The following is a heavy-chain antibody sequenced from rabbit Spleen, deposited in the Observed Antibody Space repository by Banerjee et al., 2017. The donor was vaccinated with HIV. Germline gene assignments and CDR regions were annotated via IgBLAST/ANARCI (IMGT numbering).Heavy chain of an antibody. CDR3: ARVPSGFGYAGDL. CDR1: GFSFSNGYW. Sequence: QSLEESGGGLVKPGASLTLTCTASGFSFSNGYWMCWVRQAPGKGLEWIACIYAGSSGSTYYASWAKGRFTISKTSSTTVTLQMTTLTAADTATYFCARVPSGFGYAGDLWGPGTLVTVS. CDR2: IYAGSSGST. V-gene: IGHV1S40*01. D-gene: IGHD6-1*01. J-gene: IGHJ4*01.